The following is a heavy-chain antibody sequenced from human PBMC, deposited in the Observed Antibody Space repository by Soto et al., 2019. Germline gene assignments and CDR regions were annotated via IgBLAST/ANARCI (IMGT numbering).Heavy chain of an antibody. CDR1: GVTFRSYE. V-gene: IGHV3-48*03. CDR3: ARAGAGVQEGWFDP. Sequence: PGGSLRLSCAASGVTFRSYEMTWVRQAPGKGLEWVSYISSSGSTIHYADSVKGRFTIYRDNAKNSLSLKMNSLRAEATAVYHCARAGAGVQEGWFDPWGQGT. CDR2: ISSSGSTI. J-gene: IGHJ5*02. D-gene: IGHD3-10*01.